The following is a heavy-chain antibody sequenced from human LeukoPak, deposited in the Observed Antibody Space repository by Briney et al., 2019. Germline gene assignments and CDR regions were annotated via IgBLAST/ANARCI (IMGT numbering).Heavy chain of an antibody. CDR1: GFTFSSYA. Sequence: GGSLRLSCAASGFTFSSYAMSWVRQAPGKGLEWVSDISGSGGSTYYADSVKGRFTISRDNSKNTLYLQMNSLRAEDTAVYYCAKDMGDSSGYDWSSIVFDYWGQGTLVTVSS. CDR2: ISGSGGST. V-gene: IGHV3-23*01. D-gene: IGHD3-22*01. CDR3: AKDMGDSSGYDWSSIVFDY. J-gene: IGHJ4*02.